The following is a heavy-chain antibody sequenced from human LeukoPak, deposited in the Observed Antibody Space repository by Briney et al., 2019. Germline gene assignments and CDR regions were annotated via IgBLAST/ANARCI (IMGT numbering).Heavy chain of an antibody. Sequence: PSETLSLTCAVYGGPFSGYYWSWIRPPPGKGLDWLGEINHSGSTNYNPSLKSRVTISVDTSKNQFSLKLSSVTAADTAVYYCARGRKFQHWGQGTLVTVSS. CDR3: ARGRKFQH. CDR1: GGPFSGYY. V-gene: IGHV4-34*01. J-gene: IGHJ1*01. D-gene: IGHD1-14*01. CDR2: INHSGST.